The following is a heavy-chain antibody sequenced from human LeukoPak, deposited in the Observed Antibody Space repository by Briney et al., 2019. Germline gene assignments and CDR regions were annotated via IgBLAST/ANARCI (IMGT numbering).Heavy chain of an antibody. D-gene: IGHD3-10*02. Sequence: GGSLRLSCAASGFTFSSYEMNWVRQAPGKGLEWVSYISSSGSTIYYADSVKGRFTISRDNAKSSLYLQMNSLRAEDTAVYYCAELGITMIGGVWGKGTTVTVSS. V-gene: IGHV3-48*03. CDR1: GFTFSSYE. CDR2: ISSSGSTI. CDR3: AELGITMIGGV. J-gene: IGHJ6*04.